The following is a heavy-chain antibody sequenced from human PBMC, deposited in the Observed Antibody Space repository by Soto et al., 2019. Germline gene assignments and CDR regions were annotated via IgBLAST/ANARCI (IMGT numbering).Heavy chain of an antibody. Sequence: SETLSLTCTVSGGSISSSSYYWGWIRQPPGKGLEWIGSIYYSGSTYYNPSLKSRVTISVDTSKNQFSLKLSSVTAADTGVYYCAISSAWPYYFDYWGQGALVTVSS. CDR3: AISSAWPYYFDY. D-gene: IGHD6-19*01. V-gene: IGHV4-39*01. CDR2: IYYSGST. CDR1: GGSISSSSYY. J-gene: IGHJ4*02.